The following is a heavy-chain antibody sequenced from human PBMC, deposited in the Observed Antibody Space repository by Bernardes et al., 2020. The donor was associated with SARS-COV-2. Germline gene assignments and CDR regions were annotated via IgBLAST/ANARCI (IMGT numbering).Heavy chain of an antibody. V-gene: IGHV3-9*01. J-gene: IGHJ4*02. CDR3: AKASRPGISASGTPHF. D-gene: IGHD6-13*01. CDR1: GFTFDEYA. Sequence: GGSLRLSCAASGFTFDEYAMHWVRQIPGKGLEWVAGINWKSDSIGYADSVKGRFTISRDNAKNSLSLQMNSLRAEDTALYYCAKASRPGISASGTPHFWGQGTLVTVSS. CDR2: INWKSDSI.